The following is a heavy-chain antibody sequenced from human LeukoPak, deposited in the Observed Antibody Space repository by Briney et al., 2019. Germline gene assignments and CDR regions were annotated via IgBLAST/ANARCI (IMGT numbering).Heavy chain of an antibody. CDR3: ARVTLSGGPVAAYFDY. J-gene: IGHJ4*02. CDR2: ISLDGSSK. V-gene: IGHV3-30*03. Sequence: GESLRLSCAASGFTFSNYGMHWVRQAPGKGLEWVALISLDGSSKYYADSVKGRFTFSRDNSKNTLYLQMNNLRAEDTAVYYCARVTLSGGPVAAYFDYWGQGTLVTVSS. CDR1: GFTFSNYG. D-gene: IGHD6-19*01.